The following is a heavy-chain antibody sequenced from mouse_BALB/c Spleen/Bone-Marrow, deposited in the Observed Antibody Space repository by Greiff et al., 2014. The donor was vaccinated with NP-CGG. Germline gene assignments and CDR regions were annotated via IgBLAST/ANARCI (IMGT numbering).Heavy chain of an antibody. Sequence: EVKLEESEGGLVKPGGSLKLSCAASGFTFSSYAMSWVRQTPEKRLEWVASISSGGSTYYPDSVKGRFTISRDNARNILYLQMSSLRSEDTAMYYCAKRGAYGNFWFAYWGQGTLVTVSA. D-gene: IGHD2-10*02. J-gene: IGHJ3*01. CDR3: AKRGAYGNFWFAY. CDR2: ISSGGST. CDR1: GFTFSSYA. V-gene: IGHV5-6-5*01.